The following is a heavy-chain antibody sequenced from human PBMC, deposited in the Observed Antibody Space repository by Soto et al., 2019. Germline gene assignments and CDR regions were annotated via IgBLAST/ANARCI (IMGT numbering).Heavy chain of an antibody. Sequence: SETLCLTCTVSGGSISSYYWSWIRQPPGKGLEWIGYIYYSGSTNYNPSLKSRVTISVDTSKNQFSLKLSSVTAADTAVYYCARSYSSSSDGMDVWGQGTTVTV. CDR2: IYYSGST. V-gene: IGHV4-59*01. CDR1: GGSISSYY. D-gene: IGHD6-6*01. J-gene: IGHJ6*02. CDR3: ARSYSSSSDGMDV.